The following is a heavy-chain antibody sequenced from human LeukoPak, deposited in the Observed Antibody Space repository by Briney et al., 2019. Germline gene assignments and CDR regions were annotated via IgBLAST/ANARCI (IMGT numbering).Heavy chain of an antibody. CDR1: GYSISSGYY. CDR3: ASTPLGYCSGGSCPADY. D-gene: IGHD2-15*01. J-gene: IGHJ4*02. V-gene: IGHV4-38-2*02. CDR2: IYHSGST. Sequence: SETLSLTCTVSGYSISSGYYWGWIRQPPGKGLEWIGSIYHSGSTYYNPSLKSRVTISVDTSKNQFSLKLSSVTAADTAVYYCASTPLGYCSGGSCPADYWGQGTLVTVSS.